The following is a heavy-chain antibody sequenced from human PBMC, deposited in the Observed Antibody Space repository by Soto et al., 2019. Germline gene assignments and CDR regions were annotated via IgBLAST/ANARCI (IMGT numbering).Heavy chain of an antibody. V-gene: IGHV3-30*18. CDR1: GFTFSSYG. J-gene: IGHJ4*02. D-gene: IGHD3-3*01. Sequence: GGSLRLSCAASGFTFSSYGMHWVRQAPGKGLEWVAVISYDGSNKYYADSVKGRFTISRDNSKNTLYLQMNSLRAEDTAVYYCAKPLTIFGVVSTDFDYWGQGTLVTVSS. CDR3: AKPLTIFGVVSTDFDY. CDR2: ISYDGSNK.